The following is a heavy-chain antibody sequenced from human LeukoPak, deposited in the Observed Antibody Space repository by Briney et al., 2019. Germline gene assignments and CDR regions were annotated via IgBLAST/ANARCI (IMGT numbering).Heavy chain of an antibody. D-gene: IGHD5-24*01. V-gene: IGHV3-23*01. CDR1: GFTVSSNS. J-gene: IGHJ4*02. CDR2: ISGSGSGGST. Sequence: GGSLRLSCTVSGFTVSSNSMSWVRQAPGKGLEWVSSISGSGSGGSTYCADSVKGRFTISRDNSKNTLYLQMNSLRAEDTAVYYCAKSGYNRFDYWGQGTLVTVSS. CDR3: AKSGYNRFDY.